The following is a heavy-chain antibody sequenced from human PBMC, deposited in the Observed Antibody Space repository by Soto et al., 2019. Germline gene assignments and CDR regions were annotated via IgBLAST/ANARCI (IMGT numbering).Heavy chain of an antibody. CDR3: EKLENLEWLLGYFDY. J-gene: IGHJ4*02. D-gene: IGHD3-3*01. Sequence: RGSLRLSCAASGFTFSSYDMSWVRQAPGKGLEWVSAISGSGGSTYYADSVKGRFTISRDNSKNTLYLQMNSLRAEETAVYYCEKLENLEWLLGYFDYCGQGPLVPVYS. V-gene: IGHV3-23*01. CDR2: ISGSGGST. CDR1: GFTFSSYD.